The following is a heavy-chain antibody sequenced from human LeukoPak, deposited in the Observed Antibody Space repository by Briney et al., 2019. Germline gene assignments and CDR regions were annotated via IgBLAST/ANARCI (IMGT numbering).Heavy chain of an antibody. CDR3: ARRAGDYSHPYDY. V-gene: IGHV3-53*01. Sequence: PGGSLRLSCTVSGFTVSSNSMSWVRQAPEKGLEWVSFIYSGGSTQYSDSVKGRFTISRDNSKNTLYLQMNSLRAEDTAVYYCARRAGDYSHPYDYWGQGTLVTVSS. J-gene: IGHJ4*02. CDR2: IYSGGST. CDR1: GFTVSSNS. D-gene: IGHD3-22*01.